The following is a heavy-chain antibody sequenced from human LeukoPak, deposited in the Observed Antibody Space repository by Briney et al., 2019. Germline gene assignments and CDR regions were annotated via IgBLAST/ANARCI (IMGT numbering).Heavy chain of an antibody. CDR3: ARSPPLLWFGELSSPGGFDY. V-gene: IGHV3-48*03. Sequence: PGGSLRLSCAASGFTFSNYEMNWARQAPGKGLEWVSYISSSGSTIYYGDSVKGRFTISRDNAKNSVYLQMNSLRAEDTAVYYCARSPPLLWFGELSSPGGFDYWGQGTLVTVSS. J-gene: IGHJ4*02. CDR1: GFTFSNYE. CDR2: ISSSGSTI. D-gene: IGHD3-10*01.